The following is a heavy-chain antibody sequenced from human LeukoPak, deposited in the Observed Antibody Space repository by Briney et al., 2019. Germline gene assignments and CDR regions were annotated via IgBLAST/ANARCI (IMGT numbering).Heavy chain of an antibody. V-gene: IGHV1-69*05. CDR1: GGTFSSYA. D-gene: IGHD3-9*01. Sequence: ASVKVSCKASGGTFSSYAISWVRQAPGQGLEWMGGIIPIFGTANYAQKLQGRVTMTTDTSTSTAYMELRSLRSDDTAVYYCARDSLRYFDWLGAFDIWGQGTMVTVSS. CDR2: IIPIFGTA. CDR3: ARDSLRYFDWLGAFDI. J-gene: IGHJ3*02.